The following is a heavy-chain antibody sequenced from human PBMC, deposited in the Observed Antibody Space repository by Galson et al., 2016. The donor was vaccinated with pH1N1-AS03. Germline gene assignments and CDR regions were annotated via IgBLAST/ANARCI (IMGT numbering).Heavy chain of an antibody. CDR1: TDNFVDYG. CDR3: ARDRYHGLPGDYYESAY. V-gene: IGHV1-69*13. J-gene: IGHJ4*02. CDR2: IVPFSVTT. D-gene: IGHD3-22*01. Sequence: SVKVSCKASTDNFVDYGISWVRQAPGQGLEWMGGIVPFSVTTDYAQKFQGSISITADESTSTAYMELSSLTSEDTAVYYCARDRYHGLPGDYYESAYWGQGTLVTVSS.